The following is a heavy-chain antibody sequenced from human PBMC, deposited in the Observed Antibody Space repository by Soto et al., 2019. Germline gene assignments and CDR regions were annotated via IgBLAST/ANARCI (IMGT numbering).Heavy chain of an antibody. J-gene: IGHJ6*03. CDR1: GFTFSSYG. D-gene: IGHD3-9*01. Sequence: QVQLVESGGGVVQPGRSLRLSCAASGFTFSSYGMHWVHQAPGKGLEWVAVIWYDGSNKYYADSVKGRFTISRDNSKNTLYLQMNSLRAEDTAVYYCASPTYYDILTGFSYYYMDVWGKGTTVTVSS. CDR3: ASPTYYDILTGFSYYYMDV. CDR2: IWYDGSNK. V-gene: IGHV3-33*01.